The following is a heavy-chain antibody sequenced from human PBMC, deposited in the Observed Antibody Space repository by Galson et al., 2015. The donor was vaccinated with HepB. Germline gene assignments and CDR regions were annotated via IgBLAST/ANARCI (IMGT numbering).Heavy chain of an antibody. CDR1: GFTFSSYN. Sequence: SLRLSCAGFGFTFSSYNMIWVRQAPGKGLEWVSSISSSSSHIYYADAVKGRFTISRDNAKNSLHLQMNSLRAEDTAVYYCARSYCIKGVCYIPYYYYMDVWGKGTTVTVSS. D-gene: IGHD2-8*01. CDR2: ISSSSSHI. CDR3: ARSYCIKGVCYIPYYYYMDV. J-gene: IGHJ6*03. V-gene: IGHV3-21*01.